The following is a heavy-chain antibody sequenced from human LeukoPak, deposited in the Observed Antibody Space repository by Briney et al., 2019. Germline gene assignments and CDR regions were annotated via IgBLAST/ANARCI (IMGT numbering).Heavy chain of an antibody. CDR1: GGSISTDDYY. Sequence: SETLSPTCTVSGGSISTDDYYWGWIRQPPGKGLEWLGSIYYDGSTYYNPSLDSRVTISVDTSKNQFSLKLSSVTAADTAVYYCARRSVQLARFDYYYYMDVWGKGTTVTVSS. V-gene: IGHV4-39*07. CDR3: ARRSVQLARFDYYYYMDV. D-gene: IGHD3-3*01. CDR2: IYYDGST. J-gene: IGHJ6*03.